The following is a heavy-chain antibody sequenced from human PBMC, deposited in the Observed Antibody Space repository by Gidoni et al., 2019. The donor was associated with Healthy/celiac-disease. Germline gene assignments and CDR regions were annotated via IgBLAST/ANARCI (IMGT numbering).Heavy chain of an antibody. V-gene: IGHV4-39*07. D-gene: IGHD3-10*01. Sequence: QLQLPESGPGLVKPSETLSLTCTVSGGSISSSSYYWGWIRQPPGKGLEWIGSIYYSGSTYYNPSLKSRVTISVDTSKNQFSLKLSSVTAADTAVYYCARVGTNFRLRGAFDIWGQGTMVTVSS. CDR1: GGSISSSSYY. CDR2: IYYSGST. J-gene: IGHJ3*02. CDR3: ARVGTNFRLRGAFDI.